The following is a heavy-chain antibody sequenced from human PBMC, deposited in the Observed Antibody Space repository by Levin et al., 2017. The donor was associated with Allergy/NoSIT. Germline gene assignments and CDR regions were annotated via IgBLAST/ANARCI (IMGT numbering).Heavy chain of an antibody. J-gene: IGHJ4*02. Sequence: SETLSLTCTVSGDFSGNFFWSWIRQPAGKGLQWMGRVYSDGNTNYSPSLSGRVSLSRDASKNQFFLHLTSVTAADTAIYYCARITWGSSGTFFDKWGQGALVTVSS. CDR2: VYSDGNT. V-gene: IGHV4-4*07. CDR1: GDFSGNFF. CDR3: ARITWGSSGTFFDK. D-gene: IGHD3-16*01.